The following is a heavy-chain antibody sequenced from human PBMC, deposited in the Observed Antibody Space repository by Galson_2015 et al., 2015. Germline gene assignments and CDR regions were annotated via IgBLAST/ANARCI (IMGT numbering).Heavy chain of an antibody. J-gene: IGHJ6*03. V-gene: IGHV3-13*01. CDR3: ARAPAFRFGYYMDV. Sequence: SLRLSCAASGFTFSNYDMHWIRQVSRNGLEWVLAIGSAGDTYYEDSVKGRFTIFRENAKNSLYLQMNSLRAGDTAVYYCARAPAFRFGYYMDVWGKGTTVTVSS. CDR2: IGSAGDT. CDR1: GFTFSNYD. D-gene: IGHD3-10*01.